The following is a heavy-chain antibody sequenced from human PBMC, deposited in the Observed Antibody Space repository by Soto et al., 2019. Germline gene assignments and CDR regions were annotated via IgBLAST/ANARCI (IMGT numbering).Heavy chain of an antibody. CDR2: ISGSGGST. J-gene: IGHJ4*02. CDR3: AYSSTPFDY. CDR1: GFTFNSYA. Sequence: EVQLLESGGGLVQPGGSLRLSYAAYGFTFNSYAMSWVRQAPGMGLEWVSAISGSGGSTYYADSVKGRFTISRDNSKNTLYLQMNSLRAEDTAVYYCAYSSTPFDYWGQGTLVTVSS. D-gene: IGHD6-13*01. V-gene: IGHV3-23*01.